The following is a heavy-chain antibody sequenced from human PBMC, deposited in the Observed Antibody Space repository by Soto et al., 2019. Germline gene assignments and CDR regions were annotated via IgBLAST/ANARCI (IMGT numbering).Heavy chain of an antibody. V-gene: IGHV1-2*02. Sequence: ASVKVSCKASGYTFTGQYMHWVRQAPGQGLEWMGWINPDSGDTKYAQKFQRRVTMTRDTSISTVYMELSRLKSDDTAVYYCARDRGNMVAIFHHYYGMDVWGQGTTVTVSS. J-gene: IGHJ6*02. CDR2: INPDSGDT. CDR1: GYTFTGQY. D-gene: IGHD3-3*02. CDR3: ARDRGNMVAIFHHYYGMDV.